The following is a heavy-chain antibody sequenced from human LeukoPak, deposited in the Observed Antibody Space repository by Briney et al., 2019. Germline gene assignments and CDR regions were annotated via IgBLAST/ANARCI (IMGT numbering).Heavy chain of an antibody. D-gene: IGHD4-17*01. V-gene: IGHV3-48*02. CDR1: GFTFSSYS. J-gene: IGHJ4*02. CDR2: ISSSSSTI. CDR3: ARERGFEDYGEGNYFDY. Sequence: GGSLRLSCAASGFTFSSYSMNWVRQAPGKGLEWVSYISSSSSTIYYADSVKGRFTISRDNAKNSLYLQMNSLRDEDTAVYYCARERGFEDYGEGNYFDYWGQGTLVTVSS.